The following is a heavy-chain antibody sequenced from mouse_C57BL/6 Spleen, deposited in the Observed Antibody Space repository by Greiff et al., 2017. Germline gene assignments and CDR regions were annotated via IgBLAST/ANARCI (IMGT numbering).Heavy chain of an antibody. CDR1: GYTFTSYW. J-gene: IGHJ2*01. Sequence: QVQLQQPGAELVRPGTSVKLSCKASGYTFTSYWMHWVKQRPGQGLEWIGVIDPSDSYTNYNQKFKGKATLTVDKSSSTAYMQLRSLTSEDSAVYYGARSRDGLTVVDFDYWGQGTTLTVSS. V-gene: IGHV1-59*01. CDR2: IDPSDSYT. CDR3: ARSRDGLTVVDFDY. D-gene: IGHD1-1*01.